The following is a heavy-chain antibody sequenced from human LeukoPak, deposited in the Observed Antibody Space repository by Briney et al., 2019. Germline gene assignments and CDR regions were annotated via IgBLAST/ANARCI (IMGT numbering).Heavy chain of an antibody. V-gene: IGHV3-49*03. J-gene: IGHJ4*02. CDR2: IRSKAYGETA. D-gene: IGHD1-1*01. CDR3: TRDRGAYNLYDY. Sequence: GGSLRLSCKASGFIFSNYAMSWIRQAPGKGLEWVGFIRSKAYGETADYAASAKGRFTISRDDSKAIAYLQMNSLKTEDTAVYHCTRDRGAYNLYDYWGQGTLVTVSS. CDR1: GFIFSNYA.